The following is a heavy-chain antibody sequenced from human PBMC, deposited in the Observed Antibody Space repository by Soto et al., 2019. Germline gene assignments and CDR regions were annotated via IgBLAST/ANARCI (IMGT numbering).Heavy chain of an antibody. CDR1: GFTVKNYQ. J-gene: IGHJ6*02. CDR3: ARDPSTTGYYGLDV. CDR2: IYSGGVT. Sequence: GGSLRFSCAASGFTVKNYQMNWVRQAPGKGLEWVSVIYSGGVTYYPDSVKGRFTTIRDTSKNTVYLQMNSLRADDTAMYYCARDPSTTGYYGLDVWGQGTTVTSP. V-gene: IGHV3-53*01.